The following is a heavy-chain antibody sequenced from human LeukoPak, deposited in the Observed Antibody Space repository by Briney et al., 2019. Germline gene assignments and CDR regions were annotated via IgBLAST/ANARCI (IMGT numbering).Heavy chain of an antibody. D-gene: IGHD2-2*01. CDR3: AKVTYQLLSHDTGFDF. J-gene: IGHJ4*02. CDR2: ISGNGDTT. V-gene: IGHV3-23*01. Sequence: GGSLRLSCAASRFTFSNYGMSWVRQAPGKGLKWVSAISGNGDTTYYADSVKGRFTISRDNSKNTLYLQMNSLRAEDTAVYHCAKVTYQLLSHDTGFDFWGQGTLVTVSS. CDR1: RFTFSNYG.